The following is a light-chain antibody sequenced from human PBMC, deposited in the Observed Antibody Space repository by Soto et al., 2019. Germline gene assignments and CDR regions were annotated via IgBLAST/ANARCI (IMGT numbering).Light chain of an antibody. V-gene: IGLV2-14*01. CDR1: SSDVGGYNY. Sequence: SVLTQPASVSGSPGQSITISCTGTSSDVGGYNYVSWYQQRPGKAPKLMIYDVSNRPSGVSNRFSGSKSGNTASLTISGLQAGDEADSYCSSYTSSSTLVFGTGTKVTVL. CDR2: DVS. J-gene: IGLJ1*01. CDR3: SSYTSSSTLV.